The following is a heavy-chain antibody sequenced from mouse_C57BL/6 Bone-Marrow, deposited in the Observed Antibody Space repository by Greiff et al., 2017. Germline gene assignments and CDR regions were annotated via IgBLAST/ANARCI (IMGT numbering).Heavy chain of an antibody. J-gene: IGHJ3*01. D-gene: IGHD2-3*01. CDR2: ISYDGSN. Sequence: ESGPGLVKPSQSLSLTCSVTGYSITSGYYWNWIRQFPGNKLEWMGYISYDGSNNYNPSLQNRISITRDTSKNQFFLKLNSVTTEDTATYYGARVGNGYYEWVWFADWGQGTLVTVSA. CDR1: GYSITSGYY. V-gene: IGHV3-6*01. CDR3: ARVGNGYYEWVWFAD.